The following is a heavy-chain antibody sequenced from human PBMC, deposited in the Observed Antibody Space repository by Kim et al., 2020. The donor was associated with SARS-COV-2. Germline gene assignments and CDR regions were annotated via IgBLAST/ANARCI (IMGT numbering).Heavy chain of an antibody. Sequence: SETLSLTCTVSGGSISSYYWSWIRQPAGKGLEWIGRIYTSGSTNYNPSLKSRVTMSVDTSKNQFSLKLSSVTAADTAVYYCARVPSTIFGVVMPDDAFDIWGQGTMVTVSS. CDR2: IYTSGST. V-gene: IGHV4-4*07. CDR1: GGSISSYY. D-gene: IGHD3-3*01. CDR3: ARVPSTIFGVVMPDDAFDI. J-gene: IGHJ3*02.